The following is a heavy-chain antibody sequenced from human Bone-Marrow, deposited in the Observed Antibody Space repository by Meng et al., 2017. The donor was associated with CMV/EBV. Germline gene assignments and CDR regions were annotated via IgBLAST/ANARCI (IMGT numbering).Heavy chain of an antibody. Sequence: GSLRLSCAASGFTFSDYDMNWVRQAPGKGLEWIGSIYYSGSTYYNPSLKSRVTISVDTSKNQFSLKLSSVTAADTAVYYCARGGRHDAFDIWGQGTMVTVSS. CDR3: ARGGRHDAFDI. CDR2: IYYSGST. J-gene: IGHJ3*02. V-gene: IGHV4-38-2*01. D-gene: IGHD1-26*01. CDR1: GFTFSDYD.